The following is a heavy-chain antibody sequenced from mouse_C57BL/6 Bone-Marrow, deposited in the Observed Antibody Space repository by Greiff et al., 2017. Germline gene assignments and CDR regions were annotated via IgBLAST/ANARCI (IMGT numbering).Heavy chain of an antibody. Sequence: QVHVKQSGPGLVQPSQSLSITCTVSGFSLTSYGVHWVRQSPGKGLEWLGVIWSGGSTDYNAAFISRLSISKDNSKSQVFFKMNSLHADDTAIYYCARKRGSGWYFDVWGTGTTVTVSS. J-gene: IGHJ1*03. V-gene: IGHV2-2*01. CDR2: IWSGGST. D-gene: IGHD1-3*01. CDR1: GFSLTSYG. CDR3: ARKRGSGWYFDV.